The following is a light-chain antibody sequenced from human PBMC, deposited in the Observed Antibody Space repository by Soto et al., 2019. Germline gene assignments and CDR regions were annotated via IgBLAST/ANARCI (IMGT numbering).Light chain of an antibody. CDR2: DAS. V-gene: IGKV3-15*01. J-gene: IGKJ4*01. Sequence: EIVMTQSPATLSVSPGERATLSCRASQSVSSNLAWFQQKPGQAPRLLIYDASTRATGVPVRFSGSGSGTEFTLTINSLQSEDFAAYYCQRYNNWPLTFGGGTKV. CDR1: QSVSSN. CDR3: QRYNNWPLT.